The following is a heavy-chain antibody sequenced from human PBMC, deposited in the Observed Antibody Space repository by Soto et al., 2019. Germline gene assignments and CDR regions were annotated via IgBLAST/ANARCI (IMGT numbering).Heavy chain of an antibody. J-gene: IGHJ4*02. CDR3: TRRVEEVVPAAQKGLFDY. V-gene: IGHV3-73*01. D-gene: IGHD2-2*01. Sequence: PVGSLRLSCAASGFTFSGSAMHWVRQASGKGLEWVGRIRSKANSYATAYAASVKGRFTISRDDSKNTAYLQMNSLKTEDTAVYYCTRRVEEVVPAAQKGLFDYWGQGTLVTVSS. CDR2: IRSKANSYAT. CDR1: GFTFSGSA.